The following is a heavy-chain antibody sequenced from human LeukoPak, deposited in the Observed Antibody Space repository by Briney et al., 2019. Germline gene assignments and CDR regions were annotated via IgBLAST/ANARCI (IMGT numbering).Heavy chain of an antibody. J-gene: IGHJ3*02. CDR2: ISGSGGST. CDR3: AKGFRAYCGGDCYSDAFDI. V-gene: IGHV3-23*01. Sequence: PGGSLRLSXAASGFTFSSYAMSWVRQAPGKGLEWVSAISGSGGSTYYADSVKGRFTISRDNSKNTLYLQMNSLRAEDTAVYYCAKGFRAYCGGDCYSDAFDIWGQGTMVTVSS. D-gene: IGHD2-21*02. CDR1: GFTFSSYA.